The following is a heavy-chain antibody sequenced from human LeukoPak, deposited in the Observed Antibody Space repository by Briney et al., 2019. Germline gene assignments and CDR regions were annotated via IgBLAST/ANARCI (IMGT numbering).Heavy chain of an antibody. D-gene: IGHD2-15*01. J-gene: IGHJ4*02. CDR2: IYKIGTT. Sequence: SDTLSLTCTVFGDSVTGYYLTWVRQPPGKGLEWIGHIYKIGTTNYNPSLKSRLTISADTSKNQFSLKLRSVTAADTAVYYCVIGVGWQPDYWGQGALVTVSS. CDR3: VIGVGWQPDY. V-gene: IGHV4-59*02. CDR1: GDSVTGYY.